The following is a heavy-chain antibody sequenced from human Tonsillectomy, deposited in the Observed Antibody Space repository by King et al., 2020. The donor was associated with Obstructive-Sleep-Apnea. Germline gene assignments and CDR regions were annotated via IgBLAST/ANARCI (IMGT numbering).Heavy chain of an antibody. CDR3: ARACCDILTGYGYYFDY. J-gene: IGHJ4*02. CDR2: INHSGST. CDR1: GGSFSGYY. Sequence: HVQLQQWGAGLLKPSETLSLTCAVYGGSFSGYYWSWIRQPPGKGLEWIGEINHSGSTNYNPSLKSRVTISVDTSKNQFSLKLSSVTAADTAVYYCARACCDILTGYGYYFDYWGQGTLVTVSS. V-gene: IGHV4-34*01. D-gene: IGHD3-9*01.